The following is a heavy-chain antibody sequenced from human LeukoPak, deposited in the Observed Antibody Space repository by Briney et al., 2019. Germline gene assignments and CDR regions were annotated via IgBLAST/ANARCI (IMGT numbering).Heavy chain of an antibody. Sequence: GESLKISCKGSGYSFTSYWIGWVHQMPGKGLEWMGIIYPGDSDTRYSPSFQGQVTISADKSISTAYLQWSSLKASDTAMYYCASSYYDSSGSDTYEYYFDYWGQGTLVTVSS. CDR3: ASSYYDSSGSDTYEYYFDY. J-gene: IGHJ4*02. V-gene: IGHV5-51*07. CDR2: IYPGDSDT. CDR1: GYSFTSYW. D-gene: IGHD3-22*01.